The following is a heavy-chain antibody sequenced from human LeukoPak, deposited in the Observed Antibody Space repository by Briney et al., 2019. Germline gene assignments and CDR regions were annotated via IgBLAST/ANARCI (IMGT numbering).Heavy chain of an antibody. CDR1: GGSISSYY. V-gene: IGHV4-59*01. D-gene: IGHD1-14*01. CDR2: IYYSGST. CDR3: ARYWRNRRLGMDV. Sequence: PPETLSLTCTVSGGSISSYYWSWVRQPPGKGLEWIGYIYYSGSTNYNPSLKSRVTISVDTSKNQFSLKLSSVTAADTAVYYCARYWRNRRLGMDVWGQGTTVTVSS. J-gene: IGHJ6*02.